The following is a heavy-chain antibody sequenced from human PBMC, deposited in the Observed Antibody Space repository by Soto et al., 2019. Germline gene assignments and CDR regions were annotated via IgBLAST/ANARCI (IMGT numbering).Heavy chain of an antibody. CDR3: ARQDYDFGSGPFYYYYMDV. V-gene: IGHV3-21*01. D-gene: IGHD3-3*01. CDR2: ISSSSSYI. Sequence: VQLVESGGGLVKPGGSLRLSCAASGFTFSSYSMNWVRQAPGKGLEWVSSISSSSSYIYYADSVKGRFTISRDNAKNSLYLQMNSLRAEDTAVYYCARQDYDFGSGPFYYYYMDVWGKGTTVTVSS. CDR1: GFTFSSYS. J-gene: IGHJ6*03.